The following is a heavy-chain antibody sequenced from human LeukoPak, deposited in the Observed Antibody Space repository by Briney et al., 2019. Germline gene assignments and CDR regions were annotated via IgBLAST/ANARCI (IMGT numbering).Heavy chain of an antibody. CDR3: AKDRGYFDY. CDR2: ISYDGSNK. CDR1: GFTLSSYG. Sequence: GGSLRLSCAASGFTLSSYGMHWVRQAPGKGLEWVAVISYDGSNKYYADSVKGRFTISRDNSKNTLYLQMNSLRAEDTAAYYCAKDRGYFDYWGQGTLVTVSS. V-gene: IGHV3-30*18. J-gene: IGHJ4*02.